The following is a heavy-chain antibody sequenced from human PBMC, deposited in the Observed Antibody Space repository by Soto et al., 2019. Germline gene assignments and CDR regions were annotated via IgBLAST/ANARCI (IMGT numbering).Heavy chain of an antibody. D-gene: IGHD6-13*01. J-gene: IGHJ5*02. V-gene: IGHV1-18*01. CDR2: ISAYNGNT. CDR3: AKIAAADKFGLFAP. Sequence: ASVKVSCKASGYTFTSYGISWVRQAPGQGLEWMGWISAYNGNTNYAQKLQGRVTMTTDTSTSTAYMELRSLRSDDTAVYYCAKIAAADKFGLFAPWGQGTLVTVSS. CDR1: GYTFTSYG.